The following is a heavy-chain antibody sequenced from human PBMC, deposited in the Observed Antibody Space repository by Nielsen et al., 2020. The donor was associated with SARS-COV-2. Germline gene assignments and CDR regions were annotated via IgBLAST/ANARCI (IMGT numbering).Heavy chain of an antibody. D-gene: IGHD6-19*01. V-gene: IGHV1-3*01. CDR1: GYTFTSYD. CDR3: ARARDSSGWYRYFDL. CDR2: INAGNGDT. J-gene: IGHJ2*01. Sequence: ASVQISCKPSGYTFTSYDMHWVRQAPGQRLEWMGWINAGNGDTKYSPKFQGRVTITRDTSATTVYMDLSSLRSEDTAVYYCARARDSSGWYRYFDLWGRGTLVTVSS.